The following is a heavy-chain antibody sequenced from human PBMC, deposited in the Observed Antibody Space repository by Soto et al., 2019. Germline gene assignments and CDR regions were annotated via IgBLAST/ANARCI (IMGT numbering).Heavy chain of an antibody. CDR1: GFTVSSSY. V-gene: IGHV3-66*01. J-gene: IGHJ6*02. D-gene: IGHD3-10*01. CDR3: ARFPRYDSGSFHGMDV. Sequence: EVQLVESGGGLVQPGGSLRLPCAASGFTVSSSYMRWVRQAPGKGLEWVSIMYSGGGTHYADSVKGRFTISRDKSKNTLYLQMNSVSVEDTAVYDCARFPRYDSGSFHGMDVWGQGTTVTVSS. CDR2: MYSGGGT.